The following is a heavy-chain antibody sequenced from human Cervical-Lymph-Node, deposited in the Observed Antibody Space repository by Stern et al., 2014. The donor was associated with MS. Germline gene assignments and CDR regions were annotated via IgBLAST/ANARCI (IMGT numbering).Heavy chain of an antibody. D-gene: IGHD6-19*01. V-gene: IGHV1-2*02. CDR1: EYTFTDYY. Sequence: QVQLVQSGAEVKKPGASVKVSCTASEYTFTDYYIHWVRQAPGQGPQWMGWINPHSGATNYAQMFQGRITLTRDTSISTAYMEVTSLRSDDTADYYCARGWLGTQFLKPYDALDIWGQGTMVTVSS. J-gene: IGHJ3*02. CDR2: INPHSGAT. CDR3: ARGWLGTQFLKPYDALDI.